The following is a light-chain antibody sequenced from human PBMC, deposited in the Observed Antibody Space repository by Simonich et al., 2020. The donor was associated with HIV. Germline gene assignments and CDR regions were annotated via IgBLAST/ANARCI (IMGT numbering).Light chain of an antibody. CDR3: QHYYTTPLT. V-gene: IGKV4-1*01. CDR2: WSS. CDR1: QRVLYSSNNKNY. J-gene: IGKJ4*01. Sequence: DIVMTQSPDSLAVSLGERATINCKSSQRVLYSSNNKNYLAWYQQKPGQPPKLPIDWSSTRESGVPDRFSASGSGTYFTLTISSLQAVDVAIYYCQHYYTTPLTFGGGTKVEIK.